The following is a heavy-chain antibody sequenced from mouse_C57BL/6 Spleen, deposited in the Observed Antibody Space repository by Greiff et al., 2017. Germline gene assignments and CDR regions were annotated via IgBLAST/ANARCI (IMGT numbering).Heavy chain of an antibody. D-gene: IGHD2-4*01. V-gene: IGHV5-17*01. Sequence: EVQGVESGGGLVKPGGSLKFSCAASGFTFSDYGMHWVRQAPEKGLEWVAYISSGSSTIYYADTVKGRFTISRDNAKNTLFLQMTSLRSEDTAMYDCARPTLYYDYDMDYWGQGTSVTVSS. CDR1: GFTFSDYG. CDR3: ARPTLYYDYDMDY. J-gene: IGHJ4*01. CDR2: ISSGSSTI.